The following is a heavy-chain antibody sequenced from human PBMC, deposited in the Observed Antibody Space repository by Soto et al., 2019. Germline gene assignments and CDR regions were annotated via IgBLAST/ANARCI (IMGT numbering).Heavy chain of an antibody. Sequence: GGSLRLSCAASGFSFGSYAMAWVRQTPEKGLEWVSGMSIGDAKTFYIDSVRGRFTVSRDSVKNTVDLQMNSLRAEDTALYYCARWDGYADLWGQGTLVTVSS. CDR3: ARWDGYADL. V-gene: IGHV3-23*01. J-gene: IGHJ4*02. CDR2: MSIGDAKT. D-gene: IGHD5-12*01. CDR1: GFSFGSYA.